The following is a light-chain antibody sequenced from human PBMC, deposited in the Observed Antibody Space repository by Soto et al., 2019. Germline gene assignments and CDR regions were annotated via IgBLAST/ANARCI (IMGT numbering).Light chain of an antibody. V-gene: IGKV1-9*01. Sequence: DIQLTQSPSFLSASVGDRVTITCRASQGISSYLAWYQQKPGKAPKLLIYAASTLQSGVPSRFSGSGSGTEFNLTTSSLQPEDFATYYCQQLNSPIAFDQETRLENK. CDR2: AAS. CDR3: QQLNSPIA. CDR1: QGISSY. J-gene: IGKJ5*01.